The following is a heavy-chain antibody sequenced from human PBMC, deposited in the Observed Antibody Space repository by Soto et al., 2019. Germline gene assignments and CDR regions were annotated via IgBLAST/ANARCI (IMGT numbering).Heavy chain of an antibody. CDR2: INPKSGGT. Sequence: ASVKVSCKASGYTFTVYYMHWVRQAPGQGLEWMGWINPKSGGTMYPQKFQGRVTMTWDTSISTAYMALTRLRSDDTAVYYCARDLAKGGGSAGFDYWGRGTLVTVSS. CDR3: ARDLAKGGGSAGFDY. D-gene: IGHD1-26*01. V-gene: IGHV1-2*02. CDR1: GYTFTVYY. J-gene: IGHJ4*02.